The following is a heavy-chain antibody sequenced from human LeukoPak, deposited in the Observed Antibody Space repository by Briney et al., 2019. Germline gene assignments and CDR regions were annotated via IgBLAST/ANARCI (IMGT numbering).Heavy chain of an antibody. Sequence: PSQTLSLTCTVSGGSISSGSYYWSWIRQPAGKGLEWIGRIYTSGSTNYNPSLKSRVTISVDTSKNQFSLKLSSVTAADTAVYYCAREDELRYRFHYWGQGTLVTVSS. J-gene: IGHJ4*02. D-gene: IGHD1-26*01. CDR3: AREDELRYRFHY. CDR1: GGSISSGSYY. CDR2: IYTSGST. V-gene: IGHV4-61*02.